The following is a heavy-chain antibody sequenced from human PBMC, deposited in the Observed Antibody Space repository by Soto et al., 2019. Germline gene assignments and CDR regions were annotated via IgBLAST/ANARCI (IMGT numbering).Heavy chain of an antibody. CDR1: GGSISSSSYY. V-gene: IGHV4-39*01. J-gene: IGHJ5*02. CDR3: ARQVQQLDSQYNWFDP. D-gene: IGHD6-13*01. Sequence: QLQLQESRPGLVKPSETLSLTCTVSGGSISSSSYYWGWIRQPPGKGLEWIGSIYYSGSTYYNPSLKSRVTISVDTSKNQFSLKLSSVTAADTAVYYCARQVQQLDSQYNWFDPWGQGTLVTVSS. CDR2: IYYSGST.